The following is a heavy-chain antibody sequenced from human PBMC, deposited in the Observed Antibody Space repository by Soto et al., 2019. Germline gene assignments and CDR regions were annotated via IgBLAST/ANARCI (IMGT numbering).Heavy chain of an antibody. Sequence: LGESLKISCDGSGYSFTIYCISLVRQMPGKGLEWMGRIDPSDSYTNYSPSFQGHVTISADKSISTAYLQWSSLKASDTAMYYCARHLGDGYNGGHFDYWGQGTLVTVSS. CDR1: GYSFTIYC. J-gene: IGHJ4*02. V-gene: IGHV5-10-1*01. CDR2: IDPSDSYT. CDR3: ARHLGDGYNGGHFDY. D-gene: IGHD3-16*01.